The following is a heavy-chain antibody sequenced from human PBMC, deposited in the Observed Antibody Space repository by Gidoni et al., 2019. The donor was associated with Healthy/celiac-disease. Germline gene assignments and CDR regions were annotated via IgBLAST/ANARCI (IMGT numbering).Heavy chain of an antibody. CDR2: ISGSGGST. D-gene: IGHD3-10*01. CDR3: AKDSLRGFGEPRRGMDV. Sequence: EVQLLESGGGLVQPGGSLRLSCAASGFTFSSYAMSWVRQAPGKGLEWVSAISGSGGSTYYADSVKGRFTISRDNSKNTLYLQMNSLRAEDTAVYYCAKDSLRGFGEPRRGMDVWGQGTTVTVSS. CDR1: GFTFSSYA. V-gene: IGHV3-23*01. J-gene: IGHJ6*02.